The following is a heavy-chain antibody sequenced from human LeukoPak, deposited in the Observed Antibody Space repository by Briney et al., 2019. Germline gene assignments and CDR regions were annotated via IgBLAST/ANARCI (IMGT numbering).Heavy chain of an antibody. CDR1: GYTFTDYY. CDR2: INPNSGGT. D-gene: IGHD1-26*01. CDR3: ARDRSRYFDH. V-gene: IGHV1-2*02. J-gene: IGHJ4*02. Sequence: ASVKVSCKASGYTFTDYYMHWVRQAPAQGLELMGWINPNSGGTDYARNFQGRVTMTRDTSISTVYMELSRLTSDDTAVYYCARDRSRYFDHWGQGTLLTVSS.